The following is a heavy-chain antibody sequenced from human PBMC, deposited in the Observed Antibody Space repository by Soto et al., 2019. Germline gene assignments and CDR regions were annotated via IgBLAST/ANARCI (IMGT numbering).Heavy chain of an antibody. Sequence: QVQLVQSXAEVKKPGASVKVSCKASGYTFTSYGISWVRQAPGQGLEXMGWISAYNGNTNYAQKLQGRVTMTTDTSTSTAYRELRSLRSDDTAVYYCARGGSVVRGVTRLDYYYGMDVWGQGTTVTVSS. D-gene: IGHD3-10*01. CDR3: ARGGSVVRGVTRLDYYYGMDV. CDR2: ISAYNGNT. V-gene: IGHV1-18*04. CDR1: GYTFTSYG. J-gene: IGHJ6*02.